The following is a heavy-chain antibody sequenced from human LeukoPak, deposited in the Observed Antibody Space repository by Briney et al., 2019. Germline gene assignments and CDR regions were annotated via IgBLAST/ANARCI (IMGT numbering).Heavy chain of an antibody. V-gene: IGHV1-18*04. J-gene: IGHJ5*02. D-gene: IGHD3-10*01. Sequence: ASVKLSCNASGYTFTSYGISWVRHAPRQGLEWMGWISAYNGNTNYAQKLHGRVTMTTDTSTSTAYMQLRSLSSDATAVYYCAREAWFGEREGHWFDPWRQGTLVT. CDR2: ISAYNGNT. CDR1: GYTFTSYG. CDR3: AREAWFGEREGHWFDP.